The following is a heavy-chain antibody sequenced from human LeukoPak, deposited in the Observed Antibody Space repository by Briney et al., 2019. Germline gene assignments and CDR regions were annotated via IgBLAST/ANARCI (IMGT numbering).Heavy chain of an antibody. CDR2: IIPILGIA. CDR3: ATDSVLVPAATFDY. J-gene: IGHJ4*02. D-gene: IGHD2-2*01. CDR1: GGTFSSYT. Sequence: ASVTVTFKASGGTFSSYTISWVRQAPAQGLEWMGMIIPILGIANYAQKFQGRVTITADKNTSTAFMELSSLRSEDTAVYYCATDSVLVPAATFDYWGQGTLVTVSS. V-gene: IGHV1-69*04.